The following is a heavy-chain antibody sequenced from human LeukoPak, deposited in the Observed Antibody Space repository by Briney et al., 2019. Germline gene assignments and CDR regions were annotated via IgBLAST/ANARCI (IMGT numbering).Heavy chain of an antibody. J-gene: IGHJ5*02. CDR1: GGSFSGYY. D-gene: IGHD3-3*01. CDR2: INHSGST. V-gene: IGHV4-34*01. CDR3: ARGRLWSGYLA. Sequence: SETLSLTCAVYGGSFSGYYWSWIRQPPGKGLEWIGEINHSGSTNYNPSLKSRVTISVDTSKNQFSLKLSSATAADTAVYYCARGRLWSGYLAWGQGTLVTVSS.